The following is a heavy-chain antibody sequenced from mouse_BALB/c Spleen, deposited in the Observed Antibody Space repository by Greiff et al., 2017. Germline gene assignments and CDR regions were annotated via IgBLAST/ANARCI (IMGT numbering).Heavy chain of an antibody. Sequence: DVKLQESGAELVRPGALVKLSCKASGFNIKDYYMHWVKQRPEQGLEWIGWIDPENGNTIYDPKFQGKASITADTSSNTAYLQLSSLTSEDTAVYYCARIYYYGSSYGVWGAGTTVTVSS. CDR1: GFNIKDYY. V-gene: IGHV14-1*02. J-gene: IGHJ1*01. CDR2: IDPENGNT. D-gene: IGHD1-1*01. CDR3: ARIYYYGSSYGV.